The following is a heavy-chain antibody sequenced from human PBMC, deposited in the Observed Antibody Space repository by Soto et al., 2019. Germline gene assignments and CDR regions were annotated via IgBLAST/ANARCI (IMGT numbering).Heavy chain of an antibody. Sequence: QVQLVESGGGVVQPGRSLRLSCAASGFTFSSYAMHWVRQAPGKGLEWVAVISYDGSNKYYADSVKGRFTISRDNSKNTLYLQMNSRRAEDTAVYYCARSYYDSSGTDYWGQGTLVTVSS. CDR2: ISYDGSNK. D-gene: IGHD3-22*01. J-gene: IGHJ4*02. CDR3: ARSYYDSSGTDY. V-gene: IGHV3-30-3*01. CDR1: GFTFSSYA.